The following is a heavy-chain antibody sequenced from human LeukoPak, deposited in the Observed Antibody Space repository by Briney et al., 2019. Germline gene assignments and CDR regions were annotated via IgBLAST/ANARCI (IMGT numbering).Heavy chain of an antibody. D-gene: IGHD3-22*01. Sequence: GGSLRLSCAASGNYWMHWVRQAPGKGLVWVSHINSDGSWTSYADSVKGRFTISKDNAKNTVYLQMNSLRAEDTAVYYCVSSYETYWGRGTLVTVSS. V-gene: IGHV3-74*01. CDR1: GNYW. J-gene: IGHJ4*02. CDR2: INSDGSWT. CDR3: VSSYETY.